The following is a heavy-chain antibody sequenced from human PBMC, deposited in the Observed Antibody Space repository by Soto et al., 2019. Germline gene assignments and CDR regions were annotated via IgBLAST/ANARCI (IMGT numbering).Heavy chain of an antibody. CDR3: ARDSPSHWYYGSGSYGGMDV. Sequence: EVQLVESGGGLVQPGGSLRLSCAASGFTFSSYWMSWVRQAPGKGLEWVANIKQDGSEKYYVDSVKGRFTISRDNAKNSLYLQMNSLRAEDTAVYYCARDSPSHWYYGSGSYGGMDVWGQGTTVTVSS. D-gene: IGHD3-10*01. CDR1: GFTFSSYW. V-gene: IGHV3-7*03. CDR2: IKQDGSEK. J-gene: IGHJ6*02.